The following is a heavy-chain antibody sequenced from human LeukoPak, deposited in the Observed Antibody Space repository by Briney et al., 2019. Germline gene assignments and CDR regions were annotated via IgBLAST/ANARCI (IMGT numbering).Heavy chain of an antibody. J-gene: IGHJ4*02. V-gene: IGHV4-34*01. D-gene: IGHD4-17*01. CDR1: GGSFSGYY. CDR2: INHSGST. Sequence: PSETLSLTCAVYGGSFSGYYWSWIRQPPGKGLEWIGEINHSGSTNYNPSLKSRVTISVDTSKNQFSLKLSSVTAADTAVYYCATRLHDYGDYVDFWGQGTLVTVSS. CDR3: ATRLHDYGDYVDF.